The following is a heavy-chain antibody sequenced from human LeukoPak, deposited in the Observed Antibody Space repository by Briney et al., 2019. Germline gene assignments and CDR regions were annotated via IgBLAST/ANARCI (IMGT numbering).Heavy chain of an antibody. Sequence: ASVKVSCKASGYTFTSYDINWVRQATGQGLEWMGWMNTNSGNTGYGQKCKGRVTITRNTSISPAYMELSSLRSEDTAVYYCARGPRVEDNWFDPWGQGTLVTVSS. CDR1: GYTFTSYD. V-gene: IGHV1-8*01. J-gene: IGHJ5*02. CDR2: MNTNSGNT. CDR3: ARGPRVEDNWFDP. D-gene: IGHD3-3*01.